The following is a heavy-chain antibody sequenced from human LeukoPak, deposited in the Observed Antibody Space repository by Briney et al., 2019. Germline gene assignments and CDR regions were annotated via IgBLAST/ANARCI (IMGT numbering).Heavy chain of an antibody. D-gene: IGHD3-10*01. CDR1: GFTCSDYY. CDR2: ISSSGSTI. Sequence: GGSLRLSCAGSGFTCSDYYMSWIRRGPGKGREGISYISSSGSTIYYADSVEGRFTISRDNAKNSLYLQMNSLRAEDTAVYYCARGGYYGSGSYFRVDYWGQGTLVPVSS. CDR3: ARGGYYGSGSYFRVDY. J-gene: IGHJ4*02. V-gene: IGHV3-11*04.